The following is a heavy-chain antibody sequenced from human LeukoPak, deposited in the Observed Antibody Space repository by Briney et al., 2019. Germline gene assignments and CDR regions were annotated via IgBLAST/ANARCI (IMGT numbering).Heavy chain of an antibody. Sequence: GRSLRLSCEVSGFIFSNSWMHSVRQTPGKGLVWVSRMYGDMSDISYADSVKGRFTISRDNAKNTVYLQMDSLRGEDTAVYYCARDLGLRGSKWGQGTLVTVSS. CDR2: MYGDMSDI. V-gene: IGHV3-74*01. CDR1: GFIFSNSW. D-gene: IGHD4-23*01. J-gene: IGHJ4*02. CDR3: ARDLGLRGSK.